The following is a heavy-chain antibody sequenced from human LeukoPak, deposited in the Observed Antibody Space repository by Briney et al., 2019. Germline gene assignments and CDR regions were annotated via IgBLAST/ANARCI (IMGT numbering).Heavy chain of an antibody. D-gene: IGHD2-2*01. V-gene: IGHV4-59*02. Sequence: TSEILSLTCTVSGDSVSSYYWSWIRRPPGRGLEWIAYLSHSGSSDSNPSLTSRVTTLVDTSKNQFSLKLTSVTAADTAVYYCARARYANAWYAFDIWGHGTMVTVSS. CDR1: GDSVSSYY. J-gene: IGHJ3*02. CDR2: LSHSGSS. CDR3: ARARYANAWYAFDI.